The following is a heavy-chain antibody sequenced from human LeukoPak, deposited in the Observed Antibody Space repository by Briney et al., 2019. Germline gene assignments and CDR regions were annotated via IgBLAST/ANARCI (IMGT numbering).Heavy chain of an antibody. CDR1: GFTFSNAW. J-gene: IGHJ3*02. Sequence: GGSLRLSCAASGFTFSNAWMSWVRQAPGKGLEWVGRIKSKTDGGTTDYAAPVKGRFTISRDDSKNTLYLQMNSLKTEDTAVYYCTTVPQARPVFFDIWGQGTMVTVSS. V-gene: IGHV3-15*01. CDR2: IKSKTDGGTT. CDR3: TTVPQARPVFFDI. D-gene: IGHD6-6*01.